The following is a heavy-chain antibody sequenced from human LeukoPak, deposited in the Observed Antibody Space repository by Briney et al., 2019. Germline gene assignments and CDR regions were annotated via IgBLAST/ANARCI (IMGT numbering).Heavy chain of an antibody. D-gene: IGHD3-22*01. CDR3: AHRGYYYDRSGYNWFDP. V-gene: IGHV2-5*01. CDR1: GFSLSTSGGG. J-gene: IGHJ5*02. CDR2: IYWNDDK. Sequence: SGPTLVKLTQTLTLTCTFSGFSLSTSGGGVGWIRQPPGKALEWLSLIYWNDDKRYSPYLKSRLPNTKDTYKNQVVLTMTNMDPVDTATYYCAHRGYYYDRSGYNWFDPWGQGNLVTVSS.